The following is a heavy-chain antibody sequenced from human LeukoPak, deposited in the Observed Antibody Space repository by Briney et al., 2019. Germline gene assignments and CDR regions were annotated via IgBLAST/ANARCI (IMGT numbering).Heavy chain of an antibody. CDR1: GGSISSYY. J-gene: IGHJ4*02. CDR2: IYYSGST. Sequence: SETLSLTCAVSGGSISSYYWSWIRQPPGKGLESIGYIYYSGSTNYNPSLKSRVTISVDTSKNQFSLKLSSVTAADTAVYYCARVVWLQLHFYFDYWGQGTLVTVSS. CDR3: ARVVWLQLHFYFDY. V-gene: IGHV4-59*01. D-gene: IGHD5-24*01.